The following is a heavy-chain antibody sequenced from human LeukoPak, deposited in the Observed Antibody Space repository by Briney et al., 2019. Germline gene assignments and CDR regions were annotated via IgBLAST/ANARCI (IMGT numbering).Heavy chain of an antibody. CDR2: IYYSGST. Sequence: SETLSLTCTVSGGSISSYYWSWIRQPPGKGLEWMGYIYYSGSTNYNPSLKSRVTISVDTSKNQFSLKLSSVTAADTAVYYCARVRIAAAGTGLYFDYWGQGTLVTVSS. D-gene: IGHD6-13*01. CDR3: ARVRIAAAGTGLYFDY. CDR1: GGSISSYY. V-gene: IGHV4-59*01. J-gene: IGHJ4*02.